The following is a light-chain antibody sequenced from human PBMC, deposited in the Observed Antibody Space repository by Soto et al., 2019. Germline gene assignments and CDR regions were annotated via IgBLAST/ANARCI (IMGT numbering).Light chain of an antibody. V-gene: IGLV1-51*02. CDR2: ENY. CDR3: GTWDSSLSAGKV. Sequence: QSVLTQPPSVSAAPGQKVTISCSGSSSNIGNNYVSWYQQFPGTAPKLLIYENYKRPSGIPDRFSSSKSGTSATLGITGLQTGDEADYYCGTWDSSLSAGKVFGGGTKLTVL. J-gene: IGLJ2*01. CDR1: SSNIGNNY.